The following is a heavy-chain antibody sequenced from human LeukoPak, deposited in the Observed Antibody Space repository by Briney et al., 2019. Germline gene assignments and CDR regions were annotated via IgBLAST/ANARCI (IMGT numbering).Heavy chain of an antibody. CDR3: ARGVVPAASVDTAMVSPDY. J-gene: IGHJ4*02. CDR1: GFTFSDYY. CDR2: ISSSSSYT. Sequence: GGSLRLSCAASGFTFSDYYMSWIRQAPGKGLEWGSYISSSSSYTNYADSVKGRFTISRDNAKNSLYLQMHSLRAADTAVYYCARGVVPAASVDTAMVSPDYWGQGTLVTVSP. V-gene: IGHV3-11*06. D-gene: IGHD5-18*01.